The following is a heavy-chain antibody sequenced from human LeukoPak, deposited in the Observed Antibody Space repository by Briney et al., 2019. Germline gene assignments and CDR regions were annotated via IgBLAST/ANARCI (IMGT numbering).Heavy chain of an antibody. CDR1: GFTFSDPY. Sequence: GGSLRLSCEASGFTFSDPYMSWIRQAPGKGLECLSYISGSGTDINYADSVRGRFTISRDNAKNLLYLQMNDLGLEDTAVYYCARTARHLDYWGQGTLVTVSS. D-gene: IGHD5-18*01. V-gene: IGHV3-11*04. CDR2: ISGSGTDI. CDR3: ARTARHLDY. J-gene: IGHJ4*02.